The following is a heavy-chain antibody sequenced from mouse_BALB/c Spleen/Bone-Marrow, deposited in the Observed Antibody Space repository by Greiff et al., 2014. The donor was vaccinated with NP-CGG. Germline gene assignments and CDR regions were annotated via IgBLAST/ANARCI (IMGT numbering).Heavy chain of an antibody. Sequence: LQESGSELVRPGASVKLSCKASGYTFTSYWMHWVKQRPRQGLEWIGNIYPGSGSTNYDEKFKSKATLTVDTSSSTAYMQLSSLTSEDSAVYYCTLRWSYYAMDYWGQGTSVTVSS. CDR3: TLRWSYYAMDY. CDR1: GYTFTSYW. D-gene: IGHD2-3*01. CDR2: IYPGSGST. J-gene: IGHJ4*01. V-gene: IGHV1S22*01.